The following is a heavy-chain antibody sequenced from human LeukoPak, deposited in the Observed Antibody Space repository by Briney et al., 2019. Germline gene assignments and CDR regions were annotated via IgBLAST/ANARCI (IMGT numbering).Heavy chain of an antibody. V-gene: IGHV3-21*01. D-gene: IGHD1-26*01. J-gene: IGHJ4*02. CDR1: GFTFGSYS. Sequence: GGSLRLSCAASGFTFGSYSMNWVRQAPGKGLEWVSSISSSSSYIYYADSVKGRFTISRDNAKNSLYLQMNSLRAEDTAVYYCARGRRGSYYFDYWGQGTLVTVSS. CDR3: ARGRRGSYYFDY. CDR2: ISSSSSYI.